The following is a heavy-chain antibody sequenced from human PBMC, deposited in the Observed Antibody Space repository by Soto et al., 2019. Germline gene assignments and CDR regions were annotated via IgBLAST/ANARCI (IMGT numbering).Heavy chain of an antibody. CDR3: ARDLTGRYDY. V-gene: IGHV3-74*01. D-gene: IGHD3-9*01. CDR1: GFTFSSNW. J-gene: IGHJ4*02. Sequence: TGGSLRLSCAASGFTFSSNWMHWVRQAPGKGLVWVSRINEDGSTTTYADSVKGRFTISRDNAKNTLYLQMNILRAEDTAVYFCARDLTGRYDYWGRGTLVTVSS. CDR2: INEDGSTT.